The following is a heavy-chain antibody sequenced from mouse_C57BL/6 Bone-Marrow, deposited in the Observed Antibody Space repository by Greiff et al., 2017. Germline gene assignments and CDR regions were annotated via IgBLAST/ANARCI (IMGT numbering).Heavy chain of an antibody. J-gene: IGHJ4*01. CDR2: SNPNNGGT. CDR1: GYTFTDYN. CDR3: ARHFYAMDY. Sequence: EVQLQQSGPELVKPGASVKIPCKASGYTFTDYNMDWVKQSHGKSLEWIGDSNPNNGGTIYNQKFKGKATLTVDKSSSTAYMELRSLTSEDTAVYYCARHFYAMDYWGQGTSVTVSA. V-gene: IGHV1-18*01.